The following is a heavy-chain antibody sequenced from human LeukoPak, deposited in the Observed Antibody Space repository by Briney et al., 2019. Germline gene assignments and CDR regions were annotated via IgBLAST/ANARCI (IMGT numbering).Heavy chain of an antibody. CDR3: AKSGGMTAIDP. CDR2: ISGSGGST. D-gene: IGHD2-21*02. CDR1: GFTFSNYA. Sequence: GGSLRLSCAASGFTFSNYAMSWVRQAPGKGLEWVSAISGSGGSTAHADSVRGRFTISRDNSKNTLHLQMNSLRAEDTAVYYCAKSGGMTAIDPWGQGTLVTVSS. V-gene: IGHV3-23*01. J-gene: IGHJ5*02.